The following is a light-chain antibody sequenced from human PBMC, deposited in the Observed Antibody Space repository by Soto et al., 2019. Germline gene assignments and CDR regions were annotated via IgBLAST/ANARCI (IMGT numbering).Light chain of an antibody. J-gene: IGKJ5*01. Sequence: DIQMTHSPSSVSASVGDRVTITFRASHDIGPYLAWFQQKPGKAPKLLIFSASNLHSGVPSRFSGSGSGTDFTLTITDLQPEDFATYYCQQAMTFPFTFGQGTRLEIK. CDR1: HDIGPY. CDR3: QQAMTFPFT. V-gene: IGKV1-12*01. CDR2: SAS.